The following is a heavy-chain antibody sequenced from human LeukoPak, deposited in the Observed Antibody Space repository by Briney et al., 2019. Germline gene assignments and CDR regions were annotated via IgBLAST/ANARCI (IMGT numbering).Heavy chain of an antibody. CDR2: IYYSGST. J-gene: IGHJ6*03. V-gene: IGHV4-59*01. Sequence: PSEALSLTCTVSGGSISSYHWSWIRQPPGKGLEWIGYIYYSGSTNYNPSLKSRVTIPVDTSKNQFSLKLSSVTAADTAVYYCAREVVVTAVYYMDVWGKGTTVTVSS. CDR1: GGSISSYH. D-gene: IGHD2-21*02. CDR3: AREVVVTAVYYMDV.